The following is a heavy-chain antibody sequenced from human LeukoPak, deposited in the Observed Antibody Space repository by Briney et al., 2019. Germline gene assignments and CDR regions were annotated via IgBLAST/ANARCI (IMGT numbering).Heavy chain of an antibody. CDR3: ARTPLRYFDLYYYYGMDV. CDR2: IIPILGIA. D-gene: IGHD3-9*01. V-gene: IGHV1-69*04. J-gene: IGHJ6*02. CDR1: GGTFSSYA. Sequence: SVKVSCKASGGTFSSYAISWVRQAPGQGLEWMGRIIPILGIANYAQKFQGRVTITADKSTSTAYMELSSLRSEDTAVYYCARTPLRYFDLYYYYGMDVWGQGTTVTVSS.